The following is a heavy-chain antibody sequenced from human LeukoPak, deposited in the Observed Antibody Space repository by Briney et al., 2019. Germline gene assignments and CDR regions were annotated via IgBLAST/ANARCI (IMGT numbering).Heavy chain of an antibody. Sequence: SETLSLTCTVSGYSISSGYYWGWIRQPPGKGLEWIGSIYHSGSTYYNPSLKSRVTISVDRSKNQSSLRLSSVTAADTAVYYCARDKGEWSAFDIWGQGTMVTVSS. J-gene: IGHJ3*02. CDR2: IYHSGST. V-gene: IGHV4-38-2*02. D-gene: IGHD3-3*01. CDR3: ARDKGEWSAFDI. CDR1: GYSISSGYY.